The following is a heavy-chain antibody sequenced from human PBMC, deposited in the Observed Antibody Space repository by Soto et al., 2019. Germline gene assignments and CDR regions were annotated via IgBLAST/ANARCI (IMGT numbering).Heavy chain of an antibody. CDR1: GFTFSSYA. CDR3: AKAVLYGWFGESDYYYYGMDV. CDR2: ISGSGGST. Sequence: PGGSLRLSCAASGFTFSSYAMSWVRQAPGKGLEWVSAISGSGGSTYYADSVKGRFTISRDNSKNTLYLQMNSLRAEDTAVYYCAKAVLYGWFGESDYYYYGMDVWGQGTTVTVSS. V-gene: IGHV3-23*01. D-gene: IGHD3-10*01. J-gene: IGHJ6*02.